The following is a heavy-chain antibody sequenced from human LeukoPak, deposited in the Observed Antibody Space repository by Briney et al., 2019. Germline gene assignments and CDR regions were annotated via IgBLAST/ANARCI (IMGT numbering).Heavy chain of an antibody. CDR2: IYYSGST. D-gene: IGHD2-15*01. J-gene: IGHJ5*02. V-gene: IGHV4-59*12. CDR1: GGSISSYY. CDR3: ASSYCSGGSCYSGGWFDP. Sequence: SETLSLTCTVSGGSISSYYWSWIRQPPGKGLEWIGYIYYSGSTNYNPSLKSRVTISVDTSKNQFSLKLSSVTAADTAVYYCASSYCSGGSCYSGGWFDPWGQGTLVTVSS.